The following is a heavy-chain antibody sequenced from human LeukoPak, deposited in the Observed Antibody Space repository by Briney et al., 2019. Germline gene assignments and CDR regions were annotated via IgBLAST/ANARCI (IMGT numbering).Heavy chain of an antibody. CDR2: ISAYNGNT. Sequence: ASVTVSCKASGYTFTIYGISWVRQAPGQGLEWMGWISAYNGNTNYAQKLQGRVTMTTDTSTSTAYMELRSLRSDDTAVYYCARDYDILTGYYRVSNWFDPWGQGTLVTVSP. CDR1: GYTFTIYG. V-gene: IGHV1-18*04. J-gene: IGHJ5*02. CDR3: ARDYDILTGYYRVSNWFDP. D-gene: IGHD3-9*01.